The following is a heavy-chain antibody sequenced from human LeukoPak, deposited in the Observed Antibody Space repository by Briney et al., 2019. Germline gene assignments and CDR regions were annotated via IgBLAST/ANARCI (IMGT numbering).Heavy chain of an antibody. CDR1: GFTFSGST. Sequence: PGGSLRLSCAASGFTFSGSTMNWVRQAPGKGLEWVANIKQDGSEKYYVDSVKGRFTISRDNAKNSLYLQMNSLRAEDTAVYYCASAAAAGNPWGQGTLVTVSS. J-gene: IGHJ5*02. CDR2: IKQDGSEK. V-gene: IGHV3-7*01. CDR3: ASAAAAGNP. D-gene: IGHD6-13*01.